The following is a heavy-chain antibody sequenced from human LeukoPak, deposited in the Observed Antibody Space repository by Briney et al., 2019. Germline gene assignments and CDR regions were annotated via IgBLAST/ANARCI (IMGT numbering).Heavy chain of an antibody. CDR2: INPNSGGT. CDR1: GYTFTGYY. V-gene: IGHV1-2*02. D-gene: IGHD3-10*01. J-gene: IGHJ4*02. Sequence: GASVKVSCKASGYTFTGYYMHWVRQAPGQGLEWMGWINPNSGGTNYAQKFQGRVTMTRDTSISTAHMELSRLRSDDTAVYYCARGFFSGSSGPDYWGQGTLVTVSS. CDR3: ARGFFSGSSGPDY.